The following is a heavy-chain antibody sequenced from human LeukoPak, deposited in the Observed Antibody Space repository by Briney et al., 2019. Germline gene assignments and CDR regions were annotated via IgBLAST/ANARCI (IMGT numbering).Heavy chain of an antibody. D-gene: IGHD2-2*01. V-gene: IGHV1-69*13. J-gene: IGHJ6*02. CDR1: GGSFSNYA. CDR3: ARDLAHVVVPAAIIINVADYYYGMDV. CDR2: IVPILSTT. Sequence: GASVKVSCKASGGSFSNYAISWVRQAPGQGLEWMGGIVPILSTTNYAQKFQGRVTITADESTSTAYMELSSLRSEDTAVYYCARDLAHVVVPAAIIINVADYYYGMDVWGQGTTVTVSS.